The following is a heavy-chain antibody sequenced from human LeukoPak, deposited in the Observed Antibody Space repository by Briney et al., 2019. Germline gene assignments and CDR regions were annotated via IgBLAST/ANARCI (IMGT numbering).Heavy chain of an antibody. CDR2: IYYSGTT. CDR3: ARQVSDYFYYYIDV. J-gene: IGHJ6*03. Sequence: PSETLSLTCSVSGGSISSSSYYWNWIRQPPGKGLEWVGSIYYSGTTYYNSSLKSRVTISEDASKNRFSLMLTSVTAADTAVYYCARQVSDYFYYYIDVWGEGTTVIVCS. CDR1: GGSISSSSYY. V-gene: IGHV4-39*01.